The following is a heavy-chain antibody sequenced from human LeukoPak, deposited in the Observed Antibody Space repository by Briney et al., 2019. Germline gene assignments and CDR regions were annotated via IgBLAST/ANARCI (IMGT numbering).Heavy chain of an antibody. Sequence: PGGSLRLSCAASGFTFSGYGMHWVRQAPGKGLEWVAVISYDESNKYYADSVKGRFTISRDNSKNTLYLQMNCLRAEDTAVYYCAKDLGYCSGTSCYPEGFDLWGQGTLVTVSS. V-gene: IGHV3-30*18. CDR1: GFTFSGYG. D-gene: IGHD2-2*01. CDR2: ISYDESNK. J-gene: IGHJ5*02. CDR3: AKDLGYCSGTSCYPEGFDL.